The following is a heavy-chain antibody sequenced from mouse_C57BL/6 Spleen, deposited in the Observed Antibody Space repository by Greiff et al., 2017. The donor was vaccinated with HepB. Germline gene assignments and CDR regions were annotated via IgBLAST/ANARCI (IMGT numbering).Heavy chain of an antibody. D-gene: IGHD1-1*01. CDR2: INPNYGTT. J-gene: IGHJ3*01. CDR1: GYSFTDYN. Sequence: EVQLQQSGPELVKPGASVKISCKASGYSFTDYNMNWVKQSNGKSLEWIGVINPNYGTTSYNQKFKGKATLTVDQSSSTAYMQLNSLTSEDSAVYYCAGSYYYGSSYGWFAYWGQGTLVTVSA. V-gene: IGHV1-39*01. CDR3: AGSYYYGSSYGWFAY.